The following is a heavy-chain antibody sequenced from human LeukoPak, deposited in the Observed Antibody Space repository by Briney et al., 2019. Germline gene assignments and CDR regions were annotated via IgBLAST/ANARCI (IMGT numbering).Heavy chain of an antibody. D-gene: IGHD2-21*01. CDR3: TRLGKAVVARYFDY. J-gene: IGHJ4*02. V-gene: IGHV5-51*01. Sequence: GESLKISCKGSGYSFTSYWIAWVRQMPGKGLEWMGSIYPGYSDTRYSPSFQGQVAISADKSISTAYLQWRGLKASDTAIYYCTRLGKAVVARYFDYWGQGTLVTVSS. CDR2: IYPGYSDT. CDR1: GYSFTSYW.